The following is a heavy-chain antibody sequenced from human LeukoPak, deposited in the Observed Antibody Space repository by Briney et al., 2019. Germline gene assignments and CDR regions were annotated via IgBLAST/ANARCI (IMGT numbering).Heavy chain of an antibody. J-gene: IGHJ5*02. D-gene: IGHD3-16*02. CDR2: MNPNSGNT. Sequence: GASVKVSCKASGYTFTSYDINWVRQATGQGLEWMGWMNPNSGNTGYAQKFQGRVTITRNTSISTAYMELSSLRSEDTAVYYCARGNRDVWDYVWGSYRLVDWFDPWGQGTLSPSPQ. V-gene: IGHV1-8*03. CDR1: GYTFTSYD. CDR3: ARGNRDVWDYVWGSYRLVDWFDP.